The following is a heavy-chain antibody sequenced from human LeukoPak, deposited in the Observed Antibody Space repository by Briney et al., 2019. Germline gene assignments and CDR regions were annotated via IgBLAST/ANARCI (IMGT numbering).Heavy chain of an antibody. D-gene: IGHD3-22*01. CDR1: GYSFTSYW. V-gene: IGHV5-51*01. Sequence: GESLKISYKGSGYSFTSYWIGWVRQMPGKGLEWMGIIYPGDSDTRYGPSFQGQVTISADKSISTAYLQWSSLKASDTAMYYCARLFYYDSSGYSPFDSGGQGTLVTVSS. J-gene: IGHJ4*02. CDR3: ARLFYYDSSGYSPFDS. CDR2: IYPGDSDT.